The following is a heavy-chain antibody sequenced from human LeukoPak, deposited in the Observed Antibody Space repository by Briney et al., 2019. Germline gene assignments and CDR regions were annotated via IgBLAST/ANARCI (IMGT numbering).Heavy chain of an antibody. CDR2: INSDGGST. D-gene: IGHD2-8*01. J-gene: IGHJ3*02. CDR1: GFTLSSYW. Sequence: GRSLRLSCAASGFTLSSYWMHWGRQAPGKGLVWVSGINSDGGSTIYADSVKGRFIITRNNAKKMLYLQMNSLRAEDAAVYYCASMNGHAFDIWGQGTRVTVSS. CDR3: ASMNGHAFDI. V-gene: IGHV3-74*01.